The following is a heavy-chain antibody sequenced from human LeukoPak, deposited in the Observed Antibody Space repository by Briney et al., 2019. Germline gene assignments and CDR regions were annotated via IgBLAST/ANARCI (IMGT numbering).Heavy chain of an antibody. CDR2: IKQDGSEK. CDR3: ARVRGYYDSSGYYSP. Sequence: GGSLRLSCAASGFTFSSFWMSWVRQAPGKGLEWVANIKQDGSEKYYVDSVKGRFTISRDNAKDSLYLQMSSLKAEDTAVYYCARVRGYYDSSGYYSPWGQGTLVTVSS. V-gene: IGHV3-7*01. D-gene: IGHD3-22*01. J-gene: IGHJ5*02. CDR1: GFTFSSFW.